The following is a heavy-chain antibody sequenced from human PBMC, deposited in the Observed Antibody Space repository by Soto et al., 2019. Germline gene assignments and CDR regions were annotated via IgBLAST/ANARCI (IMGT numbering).Heavy chain of an antibody. V-gene: IGHV5-51*01. Sequence: GESLKISCKGSGYSFTSYWIGWVRQMPGKGLEWMGIIYPGDSDTRYSPSFQGQVTISADKSISTAYLQWSSLKASDTAMYYCARRQRDYIWGSYGNDYWGQGTLVTVSS. CDR2: IYPGDSDT. CDR3: ARRQRDYIWGSYGNDY. J-gene: IGHJ4*02. D-gene: IGHD3-16*01. CDR1: GYSFTSYW.